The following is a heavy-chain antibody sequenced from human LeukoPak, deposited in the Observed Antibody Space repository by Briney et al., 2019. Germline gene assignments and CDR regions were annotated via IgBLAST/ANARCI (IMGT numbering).Heavy chain of an antibody. CDR3: ARGGTRITIVGVVINDFDY. J-gene: IGHJ4*02. Sequence: SETLSLTCTVSGGSISSGDYYWSWIRQPPGKGLEWIGYIYHSGNTYYNPSLKSRLTISVDTPRNQFSLKLRSVTAAVTAVYYCARGGTRITIVGVVINDFDYWGQGTLVTVSS. CDR2: IYHSGNT. D-gene: IGHD3-3*01. V-gene: IGHV4-30-4*08. CDR1: GGSISSGDYY.